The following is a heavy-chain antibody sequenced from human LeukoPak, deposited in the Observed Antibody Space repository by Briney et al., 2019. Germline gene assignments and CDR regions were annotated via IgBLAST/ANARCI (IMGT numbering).Heavy chain of an antibody. CDR2: ISYDGSNK. V-gene: IGHV3-30*04. CDR1: GFTFSSYA. D-gene: IGHD6-13*01. J-gene: IGHJ4*02. Sequence: GGSLRLSCAASGFTFSSYAMNWVRQAPGKGLEWVAVISYDGSNKYYADSVKGRFTISRDNSKNTLYLQMNSLRAEDTAVYYCARALSIAAAAASGYWGQGTLVTVSS. CDR3: ARALSIAAAAASGY.